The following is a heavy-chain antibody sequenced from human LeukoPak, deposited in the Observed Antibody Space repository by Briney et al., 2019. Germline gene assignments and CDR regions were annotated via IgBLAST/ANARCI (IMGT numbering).Heavy chain of an antibody. CDR2: IYYSGST. D-gene: IGHD3-16*01. J-gene: IGHJ5*02. CDR3: ARVNYGDWFDP. CDR1: GVSISSSNSY. V-gene: IGHV4-39*07. Sequence: PSETLSLTCTVSGVSISSSNSYWGWIRQPPGKGLEWIGSIYYSGSTYYNPSLKSRVTISVDTSKNQFSLKLSSVTAADTAVYYCARVNYGDWFDPWGQGTLVTVSS.